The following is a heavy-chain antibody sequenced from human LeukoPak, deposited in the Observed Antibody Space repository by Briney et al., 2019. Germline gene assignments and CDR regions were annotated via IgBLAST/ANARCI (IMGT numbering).Heavy chain of an antibody. D-gene: IGHD3-10*01. J-gene: IGHJ4*02. CDR2: ISYDGSNK. CDR1: GFSFSNFG. V-gene: IGHV3-30*18. Sequence: GGSLRLSCAASGFSFSNFGMHWVRQAPGKGLEWVAVISYDGSNKYFADSVKGRFTISRDNSKNTLYLQMKTLRAEDTAVYYCAKGPSDLGGSGSYSYFDCWGQGTLVTVSS. CDR3: AKGPSDLGGSGSYSYFDC.